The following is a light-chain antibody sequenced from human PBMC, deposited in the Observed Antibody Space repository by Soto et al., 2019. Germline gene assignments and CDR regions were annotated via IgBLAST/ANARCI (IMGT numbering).Light chain of an antibody. V-gene: IGLV1-44*01. CDR1: SSNIGSNT. J-gene: IGLJ2*01. CDR2: RTN. CDR3: ATWDDGLNGLV. Sequence: QAVVTQPLSASGTPGQRVTISCSGSSSNIGSNTVTWYRQLPGTAPKLLIFRTNQQPSGVPDRFSGSKSGTSASLAISGLQSEDEADYHCATWDDGLNGLVFGGGTKLTVL.